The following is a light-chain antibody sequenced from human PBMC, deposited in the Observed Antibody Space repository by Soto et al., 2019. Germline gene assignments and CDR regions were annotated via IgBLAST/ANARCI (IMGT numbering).Light chain of an antibody. CDR2: GAS. CDR3: QQYGSSPKLT. CDR1: QSVSSSY. V-gene: IGKV3-20*01. J-gene: IGKJ4*01. Sequence: EIVLTQSPGTLSLSPGERATLSCRASQSVSSSYLAWYQQKPGQAPRLRIYGASSRATGIPDRFSGSGSGTDVTLTISRLEPEDFAVYYCQQYGSSPKLTFGGGTKVEIK.